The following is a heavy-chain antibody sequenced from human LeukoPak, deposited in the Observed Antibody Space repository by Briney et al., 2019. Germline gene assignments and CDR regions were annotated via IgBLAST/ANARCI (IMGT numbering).Heavy chain of an antibody. J-gene: IGHJ4*02. Sequence: SETLSLTCAVSGGSISSGGYSWSWIRQPPGKGLEWIGYIYHSGSTYYNPSLKSRVTISVDTSKNHFSLKVSSVTAADTAVYYCAAIQGSFDYWGQGAPVIVSS. V-gene: IGHV4-30-2*01. CDR1: GGSISSGGYS. CDR2: IYHSGST. D-gene: IGHD2-15*01. CDR3: AAIQGSFDY.